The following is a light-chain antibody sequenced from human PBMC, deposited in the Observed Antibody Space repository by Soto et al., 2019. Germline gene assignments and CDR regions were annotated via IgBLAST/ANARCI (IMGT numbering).Light chain of an antibody. CDR1: SSNLGARHD. V-gene: IGLV1-40*01. J-gene: IGLJ2*01. CDR3: QSYDYSLSGWV. CDR2: GNS. Sequence: QSVLTQPPSVSGAPGQRVTISCTGSSSNLGARHDVHWYQQLPGTAPKLVIYGNSNRPSGVPDRFSGSKSGTSAALAITGLQAEDEADYYCQSYDYSLSGWVFGGGTKLTVL.